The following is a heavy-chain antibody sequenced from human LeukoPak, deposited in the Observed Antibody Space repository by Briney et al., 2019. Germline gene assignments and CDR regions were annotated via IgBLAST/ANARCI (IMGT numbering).Heavy chain of an antibody. Sequence: SETLSLTCTVSGASINNHYWSWIRQPPGKGLEYVGYIYFSATTKYNPSLDGRVTISVDTSKNQFSLKLSSVTAADTAVYYCARGPTVVTPFDYWGQGTLVTVSS. V-gene: IGHV4-59*11. CDR3: ARGPTVVTPFDY. D-gene: IGHD4-23*01. CDR1: GASINNHY. CDR2: IYFSATT. J-gene: IGHJ4*02.